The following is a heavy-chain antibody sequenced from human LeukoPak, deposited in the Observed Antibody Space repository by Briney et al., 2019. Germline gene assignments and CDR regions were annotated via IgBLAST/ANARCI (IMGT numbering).Heavy chain of an antibody. J-gene: IGHJ6*04. D-gene: IGHD3-9*01. CDR2: ISYDGINK. CDR1: GFTFSNYA. V-gene: IGHV3-30*04. Sequence: GRSLRLSCAASGFTFSNYAMHWVRQAPAKGLERVAVISYDGINKYYADSVKGRFTISRDNSKNTLYLQMNSLRAEDTAVYYCARDPYYDILTGYSLYGMDVWGKGTTVTVSS. CDR3: ARDPYYDILTGYSLYGMDV.